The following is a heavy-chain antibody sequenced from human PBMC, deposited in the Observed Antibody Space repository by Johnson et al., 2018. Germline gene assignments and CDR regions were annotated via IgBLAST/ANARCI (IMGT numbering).Heavy chain of an antibody. J-gene: IGHJ3*02. CDR1: GFTFSRFG. V-gene: IGHV3-21*01. CDR2: ITSTSSHI. Sequence: VQLVQSGGGVVQPGRSLRLSCAASGFTFSRFGMNWVRQAPGKGLEWVSSITSTSSHIYYADSVKGRFTISRDNSKNTLYLQMNSLRAEDTAGYYCARGGQGAFEIWGQGTMVTVSS. CDR3: ARGGQGAFEI.